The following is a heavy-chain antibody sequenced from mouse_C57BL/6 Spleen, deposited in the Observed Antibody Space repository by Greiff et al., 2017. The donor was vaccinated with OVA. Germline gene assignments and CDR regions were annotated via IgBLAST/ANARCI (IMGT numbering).Heavy chain of an antibody. D-gene: IGHD2-2*01. J-gene: IGHJ3*01. Sequence: VQLKQSGPGLVKPSQSLSLTCSVTGYSITSGYYWNWIRQFPGNKLEWMGYISYDGSNNYNPSLKNRISITRDTSKNQFFLKLNSVTTEDTATYYCARDRVTTGFAYWGQGTLVTVSA. CDR3: ARDRVTTGFAY. CDR2: ISYDGSN. CDR1: GYSITSGYY. V-gene: IGHV3-6*01.